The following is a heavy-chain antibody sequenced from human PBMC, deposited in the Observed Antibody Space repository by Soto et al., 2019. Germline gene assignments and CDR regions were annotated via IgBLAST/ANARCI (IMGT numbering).Heavy chain of an antibody. CDR2: ISSNGGST. Sequence: GGSLRLSCSASGFTFSSYAMHWVRQAPGKGLEYVSAISSNGGSTYYADSVKGRFTISRDNSKNTLYLQMSSLRAEDTAVYYCSAVAGTKSGYYYYYGMDVWGQGTTVTVSS. CDR1: GFTFSSYA. V-gene: IGHV3-64D*08. CDR3: SAVAGTKSGYYYYYGMDV. J-gene: IGHJ6*02. D-gene: IGHD2-15*01.